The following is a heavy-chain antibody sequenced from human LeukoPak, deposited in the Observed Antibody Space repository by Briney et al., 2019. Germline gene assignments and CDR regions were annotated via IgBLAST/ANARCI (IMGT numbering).Heavy chain of an antibody. V-gene: IGHV3-23*01. CDR3: AKDPIVGATSWYYFDY. J-gene: IGHJ4*02. D-gene: IGHD1-26*01. CDR2: ISGSGGST. Sequence: PGGSLRLSCAASGFTFSSYAMSWLRQAPGKGLELVSAISGSGGSTYYADSVKGRFTISGDNSKNTLYLQMNSLRAEDTAVYYCAKDPIVGATSWYYFDYWGQGTLVTVSS. CDR1: GFTFSSYA.